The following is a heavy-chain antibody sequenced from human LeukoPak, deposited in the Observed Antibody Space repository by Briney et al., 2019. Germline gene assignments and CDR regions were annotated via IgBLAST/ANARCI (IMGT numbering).Heavy chain of an antibody. D-gene: IGHD2-15*01. Sequence: ASVKVSCKASGYTFTSYDINWVRQATGQGFEWMGWMNPNSGNTGYAQKFQGRVTMTRNTSISTAYMELSSLRSEDTAVYYCARETGGRYYYYYGMDVWGQGTTVTVSS. CDR2: MNPNSGNT. V-gene: IGHV1-8*01. CDR1: GYTFTSYD. J-gene: IGHJ6*02. CDR3: ARETGGRYYYYYGMDV.